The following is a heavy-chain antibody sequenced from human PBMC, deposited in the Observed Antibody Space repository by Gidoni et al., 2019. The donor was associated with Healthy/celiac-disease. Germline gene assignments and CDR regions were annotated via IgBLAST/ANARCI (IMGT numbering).Heavy chain of an antibody. CDR3: TKAYADTAMVTASKNNYCCGMDV. J-gene: IGHJ6*02. D-gene: IGHD5-18*01. V-gene: IGHV3-73*01. CDR2: IRRKGNGCAT. CDR1: GFTFSGSA. Sequence: EVQLVESGGGLVQPGGSLKLSCAASGFTFSGSAMHWVRQASGKGLGWVGRIRRKGNGCATAYDASVKGRVNIYRDDSKYTAYLQMNNLKPEDTAVYYCTKAYADTAMVTASKNNYCCGMDVWGQGTTVTVSS.